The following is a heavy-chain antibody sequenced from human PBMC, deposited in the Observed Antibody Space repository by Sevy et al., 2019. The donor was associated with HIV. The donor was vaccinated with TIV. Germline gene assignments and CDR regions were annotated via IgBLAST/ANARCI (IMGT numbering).Heavy chain of an antibody. V-gene: IGHV1-8*01. CDR3: ARVLRYFDWLLGGAFDI. D-gene: IGHD3-9*01. CDR1: GYTFTSYD. Sequence: ASVKVSCKASGYTFTSYDINWVRQATGQGLEWMGWMNPNSGNTGYAQKFQGRVTMTRNTSISTAYMELSSLGSEDTAVYYCARVLRYFDWLLGGAFDIWGQGTMVTVSS. CDR2: MNPNSGNT. J-gene: IGHJ3*02.